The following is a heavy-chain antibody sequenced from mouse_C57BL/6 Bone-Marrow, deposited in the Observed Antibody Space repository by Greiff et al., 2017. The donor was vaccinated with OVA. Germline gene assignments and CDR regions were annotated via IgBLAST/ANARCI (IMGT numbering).Heavy chain of an antibody. V-gene: IGHV1-69*01. CDR1: GYTFTSYW. CDR2: IDPSDSYT. CDR3: ARLSLVDY. Sequence: QVQLKQPGAELVMPGASVKLSCKASGYTFTSYWMHWVKQRPGQGLEWIGEIDPSDSYTNYNQKFKGKSTLTVDKSSSTAYMQLSSLTSEDSAVYYCARLSLVDYWGQGTTLTVSS. J-gene: IGHJ2*01.